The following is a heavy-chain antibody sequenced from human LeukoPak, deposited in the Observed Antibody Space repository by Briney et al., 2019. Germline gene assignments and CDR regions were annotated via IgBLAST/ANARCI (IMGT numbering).Heavy chain of an antibody. CDR3: ASASPAADY. CDR2: INQAGSEK. Sequence: GGSLRPSCAASGFTFSRFWMSWVRQAPGKGLEWVANINQAGSEKYYVDSVKGRFTISRDNAKNSLYLLMNSLRAEDTAVYYCASASPAADYWGQGTLVTVSS. J-gene: IGHJ4*02. V-gene: IGHV3-7*01. CDR1: GFTFSRFW. D-gene: IGHD2-2*01.